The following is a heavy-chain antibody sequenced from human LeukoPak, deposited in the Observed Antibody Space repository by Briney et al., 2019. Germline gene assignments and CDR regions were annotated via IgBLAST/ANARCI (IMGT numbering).Heavy chain of an antibody. J-gene: IGHJ4*02. V-gene: IGHV4-59*08. CDR1: GGSISGYY. CDR2: IDSSGST. Sequence: SETLSLTCTASGGSISGYYWSWMRQPPGQQLEWIGYIDSSGSTRYNSSLKSQVTISVDTSKNQFYLKLTSVNAADTAMYYCASSSRGVAGLDYWGQGTLVTVSS. D-gene: IGHD6-19*01. CDR3: ASSSRGVAGLDY.